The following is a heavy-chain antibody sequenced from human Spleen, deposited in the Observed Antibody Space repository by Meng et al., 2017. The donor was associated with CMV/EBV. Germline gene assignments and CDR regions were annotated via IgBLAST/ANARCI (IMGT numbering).Heavy chain of an antibody. Sequence: ASVKVSCKASGYTFTGYYIHWVRQAPGQGLEWMGWINPNSGGTNYAHKFQGRVTMTRDTSISTAYMELNSLRSDDTAVYYCAKSIVGDRLDYWGQGTLVTVSS. D-gene: IGHD1-26*01. CDR3: AKSIVGDRLDY. CDR2: INPNSGGT. V-gene: IGHV1-2*07. CDR1: GYTFTGYY. J-gene: IGHJ4*02.